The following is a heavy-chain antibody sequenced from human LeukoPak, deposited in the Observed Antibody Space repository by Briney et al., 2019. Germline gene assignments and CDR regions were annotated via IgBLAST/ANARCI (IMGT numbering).Heavy chain of an antibody. CDR3: ARHTRMPNGGMDV. D-gene: IGHD1-14*01. CDR1: GSTFTSYW. CDR2: LDPSDSYT. V-gene: IGHV5-10-1*01. Sequence: GASLQISCQGSGSTFTSYWISWARQLPGKGLEWMGKLDPSDSYTNYSLSFQGHVTISADKSISTAYLQWSSLKASDTAMYYCARHTRMPNGGMDVWGKGTTVTVSS. J-gene: IGHJ6*04.